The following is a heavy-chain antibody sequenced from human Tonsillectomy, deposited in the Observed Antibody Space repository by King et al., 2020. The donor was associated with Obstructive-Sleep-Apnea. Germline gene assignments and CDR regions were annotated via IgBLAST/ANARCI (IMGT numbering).Heavy chain of an antibody. Sequence: VQLVESGGGVVQPGRSLRLSCAASGFTFSSYGMHWVPPAPGKGLEWVAVIWYVGRNKYYADSVKGRFTISRDNSKNTLYLQMNSLRAEDTAVYYCARHERLFDYWGQGTLVTVSS. CDR3: ARHERLFDY. J-gene: IGHJ4*02. CDR1: GFTFSSYG. CDR2: IWYVGRNK. V-gene: IGHV3-33*01. D-gene: IGHD4-11*01.